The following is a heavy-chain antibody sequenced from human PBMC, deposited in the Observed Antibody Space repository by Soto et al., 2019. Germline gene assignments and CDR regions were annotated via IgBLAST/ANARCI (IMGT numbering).Heavy chain of an antibody. V-gene: IGHV1-2*02. CDR3: ASGGAAGGFFDS. Sequence: QVQVVQSGAEVKKPGASVKVSCKASGYTFIGYYLHWVRQAPGQGLEWMGWISPHSGDTNYAENFKGRVTMARDTAIGTAYMELSRLTSDDTAVYYCASGGAAGGFFDSWGQGALVTVSS. CDR2: ISPHSGDT. J-gene: IGHJ4*02. D-gene: IGHD3-10*01. CDR1: GYTFIGYY.